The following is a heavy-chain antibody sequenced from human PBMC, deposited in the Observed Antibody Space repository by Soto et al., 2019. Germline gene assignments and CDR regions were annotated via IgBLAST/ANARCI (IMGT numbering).Heavy chain of an antibody. CDR1: GYTFTDYY. V-gene: IGHV1-2*04. D-gene: IGHD2-15*01. J-gene: IGHJ6*02. CDR2: INPNGGGP. CDR3: AREVVVRGIYVMDV. Sequence: QVQLVQSGAEVKKPGASVKVSCKASGYTFTDYYMHWVRQAPGQGLEWMGWINPNGGGPNYAQKFQDWVNFTRDTSISTAYMELSRLKSDDSAVYYCAREVVVRGIYVMDVWGQGTTVAVSS.